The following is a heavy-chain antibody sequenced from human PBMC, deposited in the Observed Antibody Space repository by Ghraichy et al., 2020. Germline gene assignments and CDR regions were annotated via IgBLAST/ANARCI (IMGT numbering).Heavy chain of an antibody. Sequence: GALRLSCVDSGFTFSSYAMNWVRQAPGKGLEWVSRLSGGGETTHYADSVKGRFTISRDNSKNTLYLQMNSLRADDTAVYYCAKDGGMYWYFDRWGRGTLVTVSS. J-gene: IGHJ2*01. CDR3: AKDGGMYWYFDR. D-gene: IGHD3-16*01. CDR2: LSGGGETT. V-gene: IGHV3-23*01. CDR1: GFTFSSYA.